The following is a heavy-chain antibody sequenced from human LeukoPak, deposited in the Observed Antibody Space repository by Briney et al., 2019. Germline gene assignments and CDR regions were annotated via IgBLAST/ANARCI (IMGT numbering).Heavy chain of an antibody. J-gene: IGHJ4*02. Sequence: PSETLSLTCTVSGVSISSYCWSWIRQPPGKGLEWIGYIYYSGSTNYNPSLKSRVTISVDTSKNQFSLKLSSVTATDTAVYYCARGGYSYGYGYYFDYWGQGTLVTVSS. CDR3: ARGGYSYGYGYYFDY. CDR2: IYYSGST. V-gene: IGHV4-59*01. CDR1: GVSISSYC. D-gene: IGHD5-18*01.